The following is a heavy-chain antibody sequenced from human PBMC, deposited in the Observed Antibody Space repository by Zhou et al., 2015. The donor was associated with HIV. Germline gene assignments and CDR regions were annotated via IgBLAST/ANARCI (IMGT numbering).Heavy chain of an antibody. V-gene: IGHV1-69*01. CDR1: GGTFSSYA. Sequence: QVQLVQSGAEVKKPGSSVKVSCKASGGTFSSYAISWVRQAPGQGLEWMGGIIPIFGTANYAQKFQGRVTITADESTSTAYMELSSLRSEDTAVYYCARGGCSGGSCYYYYGMDVWGPRGPRVTVSS. CDR2: IIPIFGTA. D-gene: IGHD2-15*01. CDR3: ARGGCSGGSCYYYYGMDV. J-gene: IGHJ6*01.